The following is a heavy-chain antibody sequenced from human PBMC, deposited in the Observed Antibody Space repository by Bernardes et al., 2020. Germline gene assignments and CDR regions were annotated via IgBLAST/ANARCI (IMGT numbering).Heavy chain of an antibody. Sequence: GGSLRLSCAASGFTFDDYAMHWVRQAPGKGLEWVSGISWNSGSIGYADSVKGRFTISRDNAKNSLYLQMNSLRAEDTALYYCAKDWSDGTTGTTFDYWGQGTTVTVSS. J-gene: IGHJ4*02. CDR2: ISWNSGSI. V-gene: IGHV3-9*01. CDR1: GFTFDDYA. D-gene: IGHD1-1*01. CDR3: AKDWSDGTTGTTFDY.